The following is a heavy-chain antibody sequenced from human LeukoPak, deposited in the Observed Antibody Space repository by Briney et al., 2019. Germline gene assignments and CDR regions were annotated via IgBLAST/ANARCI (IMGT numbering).Heavy chain of an antibody. CDR1: GGTFSSYA. CDR3: ATGAETEWELFDY. D-gene: IGHD1-26*01. V-gene: IGHV1-69*06. J-gene: IGHJ4*02. CDR2: IIPIFGTA. Sequence: GASVKVSCKASGGTFSSYAISWGRQAPGQGLEWMGGIIPIFGTANYAQKFQGRVTMTEDTSTDTAYMELSSLRSEDTAVYYCATGAETEWELFDYWGQGTLVTVSS.